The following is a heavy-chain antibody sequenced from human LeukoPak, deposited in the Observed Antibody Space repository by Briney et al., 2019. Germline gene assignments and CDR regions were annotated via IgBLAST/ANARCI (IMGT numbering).Heavy chain of an antibody. CDR3: ASLSSSWYPNFDY. CDR2: INHSGST. Sequence: KPSETLSLTCAVYGGSFSGYYWSWIRQPPGKGLEWIGEINHSGSTNYNPSLKSRVTISVDTSKNQFSLKLSSVTAADTAVYYCASLSSSWYPNFDYWGQGTLVTVSS. V-gene: IGHV4-34*01. J-gene: IGHJ4*02. CDR1: GGSFSGYY. D-gene: IGHD6-13*01.